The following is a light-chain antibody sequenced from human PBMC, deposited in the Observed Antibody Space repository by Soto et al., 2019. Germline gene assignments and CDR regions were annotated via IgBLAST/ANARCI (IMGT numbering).Light chain of an antibody. J-gene: IGKJ4*01. CDR2: AAS. Sequence: DIQMTQSPSSLSASVGDRVTITCRASQSISSYLNWYQQKPGKAPKLLIYAASSLQRGVPSRFSGSGSGTDFTLTIICLQPEDFAAYYCQQSYTAPLTFGGGTKVYLK. V-gene: IGKV1-39*01. CDR1: QSISSY. CDR3: QQSYTAPLT.